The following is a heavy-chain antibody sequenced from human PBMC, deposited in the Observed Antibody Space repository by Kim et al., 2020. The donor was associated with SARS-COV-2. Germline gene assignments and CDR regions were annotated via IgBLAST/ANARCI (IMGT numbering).Heavy chain of an antibody. J-gene: IGHJ4*02. CDR2: NNGGT. Sequence: NNGGTYYRASGKGRLTVFRDTAKNTLYLQPNSLRAEATAVYFCATNLGHNYWGQGTMVTVSS. CDR3: ATNLGHNY. V-gene: IGHV3-23*01. D-gene: IGHD3-10*01.